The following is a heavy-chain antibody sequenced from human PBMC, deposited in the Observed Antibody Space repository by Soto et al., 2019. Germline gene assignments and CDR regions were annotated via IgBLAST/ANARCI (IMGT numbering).Heavy chain of an antibody. CDR2: TATYNDDT. J-gene: IGHJ3*01. CDR3: ARDYYDSSGYYDDAFDL. V-gene: IGHV1-18*01. Sequence: GASVKVSCKASGYTFTSNGITWVRQAPGQGLEWMGWTATYNDDTNYAQKLQGRVTMTTDTSTSTAYMELRSLRSDDTAVYYCARDYYDSSGYYDDAFDLWGQGTMVTVSS. D-gene: IGHD3-22*01. CDR1: GYTFTSNG.